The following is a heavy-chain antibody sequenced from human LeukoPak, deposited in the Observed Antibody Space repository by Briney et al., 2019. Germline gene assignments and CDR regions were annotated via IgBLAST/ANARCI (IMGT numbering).Heavy chain of an antibody. V-gene: IGHV4-34*01. J-gene: IGHJ4*02. CDR3: ARGRSRITIFGVVITNKGFDY. D-gene: IGHD3-3*01. Sequence: SETLSLTCAVYGGSFSGHYWSWIRQPPGKGLEWIGEITHSGSTNYNPSLKSRVTISVDTSKNQFSLKLSSVTAADTAVYYCARGRSRITIFGVVITNKGFDYWGQGTLVTVSS. CDR1: GGSFSGHY. CDR2: ITHSGST.